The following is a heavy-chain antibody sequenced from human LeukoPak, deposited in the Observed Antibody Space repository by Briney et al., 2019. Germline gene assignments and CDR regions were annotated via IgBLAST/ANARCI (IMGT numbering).Heavy chain of an antibody. CDR3: ARSGSLYYFDY. D-gene: IGHD3-10*01. CDR2: ISSSGNT. V-gene: IGHV4-59*10. Sequence: SETLSLTCAVYGGSFSGYYWSWIRQPAGKGLEWIGRISSSGNTNYNPSLKSRVTISVDTSKNQFSLKLSSVTATDTAIYYCARSGSLYYFDYWGQGTLVTVSS. CDR1: GGSFSGYY. J-gene: IGHJ4*02.